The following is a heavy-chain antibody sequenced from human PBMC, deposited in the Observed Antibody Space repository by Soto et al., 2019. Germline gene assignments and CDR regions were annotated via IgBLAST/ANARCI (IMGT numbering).Heavy chain of an antibody. Sequence: QVQLVQSGAEVKKPGSSVKVSCKASGGTFSSYAISWVRQAPGQGLEWMGGIIPIFGTANYAQKFQGRVTITADESTSTAYMELSSLRSEDTAVYYCAREGEAYCGGDCYTHYYYYGMEVWGQGTTVTVSS. D-gene: IGHD2-21*02. CDR2: IIPIFGTA. J-gene: IGHJ6*02. CDR3: AREGEAYCGGDCYTHYYYYGMEV. V-gene: IGHV1-69*01. CDR1: GGTFSSYA.